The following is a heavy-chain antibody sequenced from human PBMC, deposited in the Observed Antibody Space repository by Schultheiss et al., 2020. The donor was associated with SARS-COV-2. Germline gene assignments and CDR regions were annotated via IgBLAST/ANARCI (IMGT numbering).Heavy chain of an antibody. D-gene: IGHD6-13*01. Sequence: SETLSLTCAVYGGSFSGYYWSWIRQPPGKGLVWIGEINHSGSSNYNPSLKSRVTISVDTSKNQFSLKLSSVTAADTAVYYCARALAAGTNYYYYYYGMDVWGQGTTVTVSS. V-gene: IGHV4-34*01. CDR1: GGSFSGYY. J-gene: IGHJ6*02. CDR2: INHSGSS. CDR3: ARALAAGTNYYYYYYGMDV.